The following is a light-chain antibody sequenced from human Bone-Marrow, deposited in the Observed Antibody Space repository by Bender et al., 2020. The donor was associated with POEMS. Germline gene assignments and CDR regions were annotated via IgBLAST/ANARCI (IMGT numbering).Light chain of an antibody. Sequence: QSALTQPPSASGSPGQSVTISCAGSSGDVGGYQYVSWYQQHPGKAPKLIIYEVNKRPSGVPERFSASKSGNTASLTVSPLQPEDEADYYCSSYAGSNIDVFGGGTKLTVL. CDR2: EVN. CDR1: SGDVGGYQY. J-gene: IGLJ2*01. V-gene: IGLV2-8*01. CDR3: SSYAGSNIDV.